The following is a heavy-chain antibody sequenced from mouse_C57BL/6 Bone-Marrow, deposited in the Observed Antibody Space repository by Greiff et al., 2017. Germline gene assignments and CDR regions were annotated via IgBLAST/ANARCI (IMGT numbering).Heavy chain of an antibody. CDR2: ISNGGGST. CDR3: AITGVAYFHAMDY. D-gene: IGHD1-1*01. CDR1: GFTFSDYY. J-gene: IGHJ4*01. Sequence: EVKVEESGGGLVQPGGSLKLSCAASGFTFSDYYMYWVRQTPEKRLEWVAYISNGGGSTYYPDTVKGRFTISRDNAKNTLYLQMSRLKSEDTAMYYLAITGVAYFHAMDYRGQGTSVTVSS. V-gene: IGHV5-12*01.